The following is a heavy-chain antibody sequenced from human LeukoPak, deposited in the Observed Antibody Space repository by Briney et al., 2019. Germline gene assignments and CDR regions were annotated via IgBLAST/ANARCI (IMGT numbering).Heavy chain of an antibody. D-gene: IGHD3-10*01. V-gene: IGHV4-39*07. CDR1: GGSISSSSYY. CDR3: AREAPEWFGELYWFDP. J-gene: IGHJ5*02. CDR2: IYYSGST. Sequence: SETLSLTCTVSGGSISSSSYYWGWIRQPPGKGLEWIGSIYYSGSTYYNPSLKSRVTISVDTSKNQFSLKLSSVTAADTAVYYCAREAPEWFGELYWFDPWGQGTLVTVSS.